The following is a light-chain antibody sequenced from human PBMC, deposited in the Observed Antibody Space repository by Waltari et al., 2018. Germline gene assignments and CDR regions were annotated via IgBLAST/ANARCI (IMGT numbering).Light chain of an antibody. J-gene: IGLJ3*02. Sequence: QSALTQPASVSGSPGQSIPISCTGTSGETGNYTFVSWYQQEPGRAPKLIVYDVSQRPSGVSNRFSGSKSGNTASLTISGLQAEDEADYYCSSYTTASSWVFGGGTKLTVL. CDR3: SSYTTASSWV. CDR1: SGETGNYTF. V-gene: IGLV2-14*02. CDR2: DVS.